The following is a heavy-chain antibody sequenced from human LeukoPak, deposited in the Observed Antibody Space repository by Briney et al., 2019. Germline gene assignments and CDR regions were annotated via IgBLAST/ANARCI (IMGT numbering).Heavy chain of an antibody. CDR2: ISPYTGNT. V-gene: IGHV1-18*01. CDR1: NYTFTSHD. CDR3: AREGGTWVPFDY. J-gene: IGHJ4*02. Sequence: ASVKVSCNASNYTFTSHDISWVRQAPGQGLEWMGWISPYTGNTKYAQKFQGRVTMTTSTSTSIVYMELRSLRSDDTAVYFCAREGGTWVPFDYWGQGTLVTVSS. D-gene: IGHD1-1*01.